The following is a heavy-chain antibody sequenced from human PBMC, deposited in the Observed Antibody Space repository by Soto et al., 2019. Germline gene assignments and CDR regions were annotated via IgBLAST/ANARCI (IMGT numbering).Heavy chain of an antibody. J-gene: IGHJ3*02. CDR2: ISYDGSNK. CDR3: AKSLKTDDAFDI. CDR1: GFTFSSYG. Sequence: ESGGGVVQPGRSLRLSCEASGFTFSSYGMHWVRQAPGKGLEWVAVISYDGSNKYYADSVKGRFTISRDNSKNTLYLQMNSLRAEDTAVYYCAKSLKTDDAFDIWGQGTMVTVSS. V-gene: IGHV3-30*18.